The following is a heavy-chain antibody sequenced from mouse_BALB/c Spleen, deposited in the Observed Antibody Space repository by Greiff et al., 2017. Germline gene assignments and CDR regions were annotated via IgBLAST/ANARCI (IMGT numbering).Heavy chain of an antibody. D-gene: IGHD1-1*01. Sequence: EVMLVESGGGLVKPGGSLKLSCAASGFTFSSYTMSWVRQTPEKRLEWVATISSGGSYTYYPDSVKGRFTISRDNAKNTLYLQMSSLKSEDTAMYYCTRDDGTTVVDFDYWGQGTTLTVSS. V-gene: IGHV5-6-4*01. CDR2: ISSGGSYT. J-gene: IGHJ2*01. CDR1: GFTFSSYT. CDR3: TRDDGTTVVDFDY.